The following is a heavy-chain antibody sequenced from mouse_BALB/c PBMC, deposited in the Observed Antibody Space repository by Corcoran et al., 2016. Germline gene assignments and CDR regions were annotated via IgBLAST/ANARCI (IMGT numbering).Heavy chain of an antibody. J-gene: IGHJ4*01. CDR1: GYSFTGYT. Sequence: EVQLQQSGPELVKPGASMKISCKASGYSFTGYTMNWVKQSHGKNLEWIGLINPNNGCTSYNQKFKGKATLTVNKSSSTAYMELLSLNVADSAIYYSAKGPPYAMDCWGQGTPGTVSS. CDR2: INPNNGCT. CDR3: AKGPPYAMDC. V-gene: IGHV1-18*01.